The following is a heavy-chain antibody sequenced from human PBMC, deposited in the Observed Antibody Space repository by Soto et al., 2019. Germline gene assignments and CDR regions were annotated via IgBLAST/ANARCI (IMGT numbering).Heavy chain of an antibody. J-gene: IGHJ6*02. V-gene: IGHV3-30*03. CDR3: ARESVESTYSYYGMDV. CDR1: GFTFGSHG. Sequence: QVQVVESGGGGVQPGRSLRLSCEASGFTFGSHGMHWVRQAPGKGLEWVAVVSFDSKNKYYIDSVEGRFTVSRDNSKKTLDLEMNSLRREDTAVYYCARESVESTYSYYGMDVWGPGTSVTVSS. D-gene: IGHD1-26*01. CDR2: VSFDSKNK.